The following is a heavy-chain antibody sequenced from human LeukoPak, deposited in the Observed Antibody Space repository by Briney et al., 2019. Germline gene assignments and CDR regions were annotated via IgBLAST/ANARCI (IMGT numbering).Heavy chain of an antibody. V-gene: IGHV3-48*03. D-gene: IGHD3-10*01. Sequence: GGSLRLSCAASGFTFSSYEMNWVRQAPGKGLEWVSYISSSGSTIYHADSVKGRFTISRDNAKNSLYLQMNSLRAEDTAVYYCARDLMGSGRLSYGWFDPWGQGTLVTVSS. CDR2: ISSSGSTI. CDR1: GFTFSSYE. J-gene: IGHJ5*02. CDR3: ARDLMGSGRLSYGWFDP.